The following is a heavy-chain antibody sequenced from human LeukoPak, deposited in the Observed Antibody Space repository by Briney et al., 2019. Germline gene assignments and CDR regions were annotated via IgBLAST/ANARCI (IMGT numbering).Heavy chain of an antibody. CDR2: ISASGHYT. D-gene: IGHD3-10*01. Sequence: GGSLRLSCAASGFTFSNSAMSWVRQAPGKGLEWVSGISASGHYTYNADSAKGRFTIYRDNSKNTLYLQMNSLRAGDPALYYCAKDGLRGDFYFYFYIDVWRKGTTVSVPS. J-gene: IGHJ6*03. V-gene: IGHV3-23*01. CDR3: AKDGLRGDFYFYFYIDV. CDR1: GFTFSNSA.